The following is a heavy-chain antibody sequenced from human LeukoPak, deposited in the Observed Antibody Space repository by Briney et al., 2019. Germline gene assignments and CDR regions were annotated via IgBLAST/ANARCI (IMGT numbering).Heavy chain of an antibody. CDR2: ISYDGSNK. V-gene: IGHV3-30*19. CDR3: ARVVVGYGLRGLLDY. D-gene: IGHD2-21*01. CDR1: GFTFSSYG. J-gene: IGHJ4*02. Sequence: GGSLRLSCAASGFTFSSYGMHWVRQAPGKGLEWVAVISYDGSNKYYADSVKGRFTISRDNSKNTLYLQMNSLRAEDTAVYYCARVVVGYGLRGLLDYWGQGTLVTVSS.